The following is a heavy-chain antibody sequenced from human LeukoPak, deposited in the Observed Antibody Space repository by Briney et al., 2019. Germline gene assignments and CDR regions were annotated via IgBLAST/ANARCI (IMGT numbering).Heavy chain of an antibody. D-gene: IGHD6-19*01. J-gene: IGHJ4*02. CDR3: ASFVGGWYNNY. CDR1: GFTFSSYS. V-gene: IGHV3-48*01. Sequence: GGSLRLSCAASGFTFSSYSMNWVRQAPGKGLEWVSYISSSSSTIYYADSVKGRFTISRDNAKNSLYLQMNSLRAEDTAVYYCASFVGGWYNNYWGQGTLVTVSS. CDR2: ISSSSSTI.